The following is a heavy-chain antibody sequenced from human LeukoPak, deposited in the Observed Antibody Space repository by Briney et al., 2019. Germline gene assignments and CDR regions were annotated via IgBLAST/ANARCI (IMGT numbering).Heavy chain of an antibody. CDR2: IHRSGSP. J-gene: IGHJ4*02. CDR1: LDSTTSNF. CDR3: AREILGGFNPGAY. D-gene: IGHD1-14*01. Sequence: SETLSLTCTVSLDSTTSNFWSWVRQPPGKGLEWIGEIHRSGSPNYNPSLQSRVTISIDRSRNQIVLELSSVTAADTAVYYSAREILGGFNPGAYWGQGTLVTVSS. V-gene: IGHV4-4*02.